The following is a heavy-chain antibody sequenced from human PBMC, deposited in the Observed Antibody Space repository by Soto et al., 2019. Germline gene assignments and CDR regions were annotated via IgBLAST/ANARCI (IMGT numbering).Heavy chain of an antibody. D-gene: IGHD3-10*01. Sequence: EVQLVESGGGLVQPGGSLRLSCGGSGFTVSSDYMSWVRQAPGKGLEWVSVIYSGGSIYYADSVQGRFTIARDNSKNTLYLQMSSLRAEDTAVYYCARGLMVRGSYFDYWGQGTLVTVSS. CDR3: ARGLMVRGSYFDY. J-gene: IGHJ4*02. V-gene: IGHV3-66*01. CDR2: IYSGGSI. CDR1: GFTVSSDY.